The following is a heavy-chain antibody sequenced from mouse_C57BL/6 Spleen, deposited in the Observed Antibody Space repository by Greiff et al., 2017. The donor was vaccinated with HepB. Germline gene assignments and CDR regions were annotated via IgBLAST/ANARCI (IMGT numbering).Heavy chain of an antibody. CDR1: GYTFTDYE. V-gene: IGHV1-15*01. Sequence: VKLMESGAELVRPGASVTLSCKASGYTFTDYEMHWVKQTPVHGLEWIGAIDPETGGTAYNQKFKGKAILTADKSSSTAYMELRSLTSEDSAVYYCTRWLLLYAMDYWGQGTSVTVSS. CDR2: IDPETGGT. J-gene: IGHJ4*01. CDR3: TRWLLLYAMDY. D-gene: IGHD2-3*01.